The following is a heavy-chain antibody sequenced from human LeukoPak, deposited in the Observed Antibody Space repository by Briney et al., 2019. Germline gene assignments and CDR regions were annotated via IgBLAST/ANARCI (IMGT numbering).Heavy chain of an antibody. CDR3: ARSYCGGGCHASGGVDY. J-gene: IGHJ4*02. Sequence: PSETLSLTCSVSGGSISSSNYYWGWIRQPPGKGLEWIGIIYNSGSTYYNPSLKSRVTISVDTSKNQFSLKLSSVTAADTAVYYCARSYCGGGCHASGGVDYWGQGTLVIVSS. CDR2: IYNSGST. V-gene: IGHV4-39*01. D-gene: IGHD2-21*02. CDR1: GGSISSSNYY.